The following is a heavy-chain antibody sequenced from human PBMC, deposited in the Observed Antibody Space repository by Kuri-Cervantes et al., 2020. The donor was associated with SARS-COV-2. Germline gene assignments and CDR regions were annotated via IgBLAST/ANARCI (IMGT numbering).Heavy chain of an antibody. V-gene: IGHV3-30*02. CDR1: GFTFSSYG. CDR3: AKDRRGSGPFDY. CDR2: IRYDGSNK. J-gene: IGHJ4*02. D-gene: IGHD3-10*01. Sequence: GESLKISCAASGFTFSSYGMHWVRQAPGKGLGWVAFIRYDGSNKYYADSVKGRFTISRDNSKNTLYLQMNSLRAEDTAVYYCAKDRRGSGPFDYWGQGTLVTVSS.